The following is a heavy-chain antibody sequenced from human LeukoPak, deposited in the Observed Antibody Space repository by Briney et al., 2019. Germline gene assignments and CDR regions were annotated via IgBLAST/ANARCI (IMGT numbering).Heavy chain of an antibody. CDR1: GFTFSSYA. CDR3: AIIDDYGDYGGY. J-gene: IGHJ4*02. V-gene: IGHV3-23*01. CDR2: ISGSGGST. D-gene: IGHD4-17*01. Sequence: GGSLRLSCAASGFTFSSYAMSWVRQAPGKGLEWVSAISGSGGSTYYADSVKGQFTISRDNSKNTLYLQMNSLRAEDTAVYYCAIIDDYGDYGGYWGQGTLVTVSS.